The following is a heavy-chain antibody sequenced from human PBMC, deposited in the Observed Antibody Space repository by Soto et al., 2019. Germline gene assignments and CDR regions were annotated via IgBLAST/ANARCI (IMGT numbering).Heavy chain of an antibody. Sequence: SETLPLPCAVYGGSSSAYYWSWIRQPPGKGMEWIGQINHSGSTNYNPSLKSRVTISVDTSKNQFSLKLSSVTAADKAVYYCAVHSAKQQLHWGQGPLLTVSS. J-gene: IGHJ4*02. CDR2: INHSGST. CDR1: GGSSSAYY. D-gene: IGHD4-4*01. CDR3: AVHSAKQQLH. V-gene: IGHV4-34*01.